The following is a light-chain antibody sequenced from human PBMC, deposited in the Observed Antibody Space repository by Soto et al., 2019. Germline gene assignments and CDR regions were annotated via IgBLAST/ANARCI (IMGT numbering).Light chain of an antibody. Sequence: QSVLTQPRSVSGSPGQSVTISCTGTSADVGGYDFVSWYHQLPGKAPKLMIYDVTKRPSGVPDRFSGSKSGNTASLTISGLRAEDEADYYCSSFAGSHVAFGGGTQLTVL. CDR3: SSFAGSHVA. CDR1: SADVGGYDF. V-gene: IGLV2-11*01. CDR2: DVT. J-gene: IGLJ2*01.